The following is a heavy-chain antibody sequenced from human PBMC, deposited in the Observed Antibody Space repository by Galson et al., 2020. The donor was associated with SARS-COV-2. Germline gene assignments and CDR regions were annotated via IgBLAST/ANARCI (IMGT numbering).Heavy chain of an antibody. CDR2: VYSSGST. V-gene: IGHV4-4*07. CDR3: ARDPRVYYDVWSGHAAPNWFDP. Sequence: ETSETLSLTCSVSGGSIDENYWSWIRQPAGKGLEWIGRVYSSGSTNYSPSLKGRVTMSLDTSKKQISLKLSSVTAADTAVYYCARDPRVYYDVWSGHAAPNWFDPWGQGILVIVSS. CDR1: GGSIDENY. J-gene: IGHJ5*02. D-gene: IGHD3-3*01.